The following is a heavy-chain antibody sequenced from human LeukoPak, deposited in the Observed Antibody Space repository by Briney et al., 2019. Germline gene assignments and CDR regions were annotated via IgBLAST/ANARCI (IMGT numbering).Heavy chain of an antibody. Sequence: GGSLRLSCAASGFTLSSYWIHWVRHAPGKGLVWVSRINSDGRRTTYADSVKGRFTISRDNAKNTLYLQMNSLRAEDTAVYYCAKDPSSGYSYGYLGDYWGQGTLVTVSS. D-gene: IGHD5-18*01. CDR2: INSDGRRT. V-gene: IGHV3-74*01. J-gene: IGHJ4*02. CDR3: AKDPSSGYSYGYLGDY. CDR1: GFTLSSYW.